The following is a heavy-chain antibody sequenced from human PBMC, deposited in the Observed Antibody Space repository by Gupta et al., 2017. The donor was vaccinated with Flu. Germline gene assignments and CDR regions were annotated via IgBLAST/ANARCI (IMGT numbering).Heavy chain of an antibody. CDR3: ARHKSSFGYLNWFDP. CDR2: ISYSGST. Sequence: QLQLQESGPGLGKPSETLSLTCTVSGDSISKSDYNWGWIRQPPGKGLEWIGSISYSGSTHYNPSLESRVTISVDTSKNQFSLKLSSVAAADTAVYYCARHKSSFGYLNWFDPWGQGTLVTVSS. J-gene: IGHJ5*02. CDR1: GDSISKSDYN. D-gene: IGHD3-22*01. V-gene: IGHV4-39*01.